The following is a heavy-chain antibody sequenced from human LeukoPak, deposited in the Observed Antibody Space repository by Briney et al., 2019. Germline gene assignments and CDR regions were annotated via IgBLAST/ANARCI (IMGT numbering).Heavy chain of an antibody. CDR1: GFTFSNYA. CDR2: FSYAGETT. V-gene: IGHV3-23*01. Sequence: GGSLRLSYAASGFTFSNYAMSWVRQAPGKGLEWVSTFSYAGETTYYAVSVKGRFTISRDNSKNTFYMQMNNLRAEDTAVYYCARDDPLTSFDYWGQGTLVTVSS. CDR3: ARDDPLTSFDY. J-gene: IGHJ4*02. D-gene: IGHD3-9*01.